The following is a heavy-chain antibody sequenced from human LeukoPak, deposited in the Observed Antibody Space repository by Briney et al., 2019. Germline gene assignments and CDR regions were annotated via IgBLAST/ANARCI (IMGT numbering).Heavy chain of an antibody. CDR2: NNHSGST. D-gene: IGHD3-10*01. CDR3: ARELPYYGSGSYFDY. V-gene: IGHV4-34*01. CDR1: GGSFSGYY. J-gene: IGHJ4*02. Sequence: SETLSLTCAVYGGSFSGYYWSWIRQPPGKGLEWIGENNHSGSTNYNPSLKSRVTISVDTSKNQFSLKLSSVTAADTAVYYCARELPYYGSGSYFDYWGQGTLVTVSS.